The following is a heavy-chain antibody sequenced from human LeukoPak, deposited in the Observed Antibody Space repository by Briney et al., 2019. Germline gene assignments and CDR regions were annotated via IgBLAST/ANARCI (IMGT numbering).Heavy chain of an antibody. D-gene: IGHD3-22*01. CDR3: ARGYYYDSSGYYSPYFHH. J-gene: IGHJ1*01. CDR1: GFTFSSYE. V-gene: IGHV3-21*01. Sequence: PGGSLRLSCVASGFTFSSYEMNWVRQAPGKGLEWVSSISSSSSYIYYADSVKGRFTISRDNAKNSLYLQMNSLRAEDTAVYYCARGYYYDSSGYYSPYFHHWGQGTLVTVSS. CDR2: ISSSSSYI.